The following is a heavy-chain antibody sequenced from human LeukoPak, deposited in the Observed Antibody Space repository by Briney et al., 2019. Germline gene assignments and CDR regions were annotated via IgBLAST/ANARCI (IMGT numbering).Heavy chain of an antibody. J-gene: IGHJ5*02. CDR2: IYCSGST. CDR3: ARDRPYGIAARYYNWFDP. Sequence: SETLSLTCTVSGGSISSYYWSWIRQPPGKGLEWIGYIYCSGSTNYNPSLKSRVTISVDTSKNQFSLKLSSVTAADTAVYYCARDRPYGIAARYYNWFDPWGQGTLVTVSS. CDR1: GGSISSYY. D-gene: IGHD6-6*01. V-gene: IGHV4-59*01.